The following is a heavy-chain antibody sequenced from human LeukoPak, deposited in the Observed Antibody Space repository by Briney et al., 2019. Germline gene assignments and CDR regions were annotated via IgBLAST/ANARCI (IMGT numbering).Heavy chain of an antibody. V-gene: IGHV3-23*01. CDR2: ITATGDTA. CDR3: AGDRNSDWYSPLDY. D-gene: IGHD6-19*01. Sequence: GGSLRLSCVASGFTFTKCAMSWIRQAPGKGLEWVAIITATGDTAYYADSVKGRFTISRDNSRNTVYMQMDSLRAEDTAIYYCAGDRNSDWYSPLDYWGRGSQVTVSP. J-gene: IGHJ4*02. CDR1: GFTFTKCA.